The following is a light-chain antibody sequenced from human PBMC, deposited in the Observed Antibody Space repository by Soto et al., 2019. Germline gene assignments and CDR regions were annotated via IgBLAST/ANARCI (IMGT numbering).Light chain of an antibody. V-gene: IGKV3-15*01. CDR1: QSVSSN. CDR3: QQYNNWPL. J-gene: IGKJ1*01. CDR2: GAS. Sequence: EIVMTQSPATLSVSPGERATLSCRASQSVSSNLAWYQQKPGQAPRLLIYGASTRATGIPARFSGSGSGTEFTLTISSLQSEDFAAYYCQQYNNWPLFGQGTKVEIK.